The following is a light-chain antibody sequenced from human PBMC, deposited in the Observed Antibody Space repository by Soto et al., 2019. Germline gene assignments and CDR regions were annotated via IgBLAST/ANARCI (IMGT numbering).Light chain of an antibody. CDR3: AAWDDSLNGHV. V-gene: IGLV1-44*01. CDR1: SSNIGTNA. J-gene: IGLJ1*01. Sequence: QSVLTQPPSASGTPGQRVTISCSGGSSNIGTNAVNWYQQLPGTAPKLLIYNNNQRPSGVPDRFSGSKSGTSASLAISGLQSEDEADYYCAAWDDSLNGHVFGTGTQLTVL. CDR2: NNN.